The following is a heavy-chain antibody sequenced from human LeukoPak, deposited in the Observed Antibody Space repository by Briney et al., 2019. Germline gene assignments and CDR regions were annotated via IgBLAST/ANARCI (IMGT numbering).Heavy chain of an antibody. V-gene: IGHV4-4*07. CDR2: IYSSGST. Sequence: PSETLSLTCTVSGGSISGYYWNWIRQPARKGLEWIGRIYSSGSTNYNPSLKGRLTMSVDTSKNQFSLKLTSVTAADTAVYYCVRGAYSSGWYSDFDYWSQGTLVTVSS. CDR3: VRGAYSSGWYSDFDY. CDR1: GGSISGYY. D-gene: IGHD6-19*01. J-gene: IGHJ4*02.